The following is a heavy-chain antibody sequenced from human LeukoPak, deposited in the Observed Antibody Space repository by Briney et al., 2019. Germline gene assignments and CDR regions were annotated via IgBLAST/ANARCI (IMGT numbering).Heavy chain of an antibody. J-gene: IGHJ4*02. CDR3: ARWEYCSSTSCYDESETFDY. D-gene: IGHD2-2*01. CDR2: VSAFNGNT. V-gene: IGHV1-18*01. CDR1: GYTFPSYG. Sequence: RASVKVSCKASGYTFPSYGLSWVRQAPGQGLEWMGWVSAFNGNTNYAHKYQGRVTMTTDTSTSTAYLELRSLRSDDTAVYYCARWEYCSSTSCYDESETFDYWGQGTLVTVSS.